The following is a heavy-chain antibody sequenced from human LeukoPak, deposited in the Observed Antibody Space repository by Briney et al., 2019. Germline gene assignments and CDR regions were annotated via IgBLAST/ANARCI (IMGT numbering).Heavy chain of an antibody. V-gene: IGHV1-8*03. CDR2: INPNTGDR. CDR3: ARTTSLTASGYDY. Sequence: GASLKVSCKASGYTFTNYHINWVRQAPVQGLEWMGWINPNTGDRGHAQKFQGRVSITSDTSISTAYMELGSLRSEDTAVYFCARTTSLTASGYDYWGQGTLVTVSS. D-gene: IGHD4-17*01. J-gene: IGHJ4*02. CDR1: GYTFTNYH.